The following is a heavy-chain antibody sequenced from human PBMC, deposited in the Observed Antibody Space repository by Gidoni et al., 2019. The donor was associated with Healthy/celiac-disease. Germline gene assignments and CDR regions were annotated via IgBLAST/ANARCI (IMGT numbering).Heavy chain of an antibody. D-gene: IGHD2-2*01. CDR3: AKEGWGYCSSTSCGMDV. Sequence: QVQLVESGGGVVQPGRSLRLSCAASGFTFSSYGMHWVRQAPGKGLEWVAVISYDGSNKYYADSVKGRFTISRDNSKNTLYLQMNSLRAEDTAVYYCAKEGWGYCSSTSCGMDVWGQGTTVTVSS. V-gene: IGHV3-30*18. CDR2: ISYDGSNK. CDR1: GFTFSSYG. J-gene: IGHJ6*02.